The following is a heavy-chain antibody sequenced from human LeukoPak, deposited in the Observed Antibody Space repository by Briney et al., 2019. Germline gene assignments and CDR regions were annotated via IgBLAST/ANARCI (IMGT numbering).Heavy chain of an antibody. V-gene: IGHV5-51*01. CDR1: GYSFTSYW. D-gene: IGHD5-12*01. CDR2: TYPGDSDT. Sequence: GESLKISCEGSGYSFTSYWIGWVRQMPGKGLEWMGITYPGDSDTRYSPSFQGQVTISADKSISTAYLQWSSLKASDTAMYYCARLLDSGYDLRDAFDIWGQGTMVTVSS. CDR3: ARLLDSGYDLRDAFDI. J-gene: IGHJ3*02.